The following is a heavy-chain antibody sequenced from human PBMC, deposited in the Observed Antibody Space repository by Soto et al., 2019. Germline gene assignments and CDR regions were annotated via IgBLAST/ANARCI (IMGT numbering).Heavy chain of an antibody. CDR3: ARVPSPSGRAHFDY. CDR2: ISYDGSNK. V-gene: IGHV3-30-3*01. J-gene: IGHJ4*02. D-gene: IGHD2-15*01. CDR1: GFTFSSYA. Sequence: QVQLVESGGGVVQPGRSLRLSCAASGFTFSSYAMHWVRQAPGKGLEWVAVISYDGSNKYYADSVKGRFTISRDNSKNTLYLQMNILRAEDTAVYYCARVPSPSGRAHFDYWGQGTLVTVSS.